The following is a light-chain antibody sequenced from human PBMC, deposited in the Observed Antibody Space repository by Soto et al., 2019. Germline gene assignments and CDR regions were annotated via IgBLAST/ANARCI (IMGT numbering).Light chain of an antibody. CDR1: QNIGNS. J-gene: IGKJ2*01. Sequence: EMDMTQSPATLSVSPGEGATLSCRAAQNIGNSLGWYQQRPGQAPRLLIYGASNRATGIPARFSGSGSGTEFTLTISRLQPEDSATYYCQSLGAFGQGTKLEIK. CDR3: QSLGA. V-gene: IGKV3-15*01. CDR2: GAS.